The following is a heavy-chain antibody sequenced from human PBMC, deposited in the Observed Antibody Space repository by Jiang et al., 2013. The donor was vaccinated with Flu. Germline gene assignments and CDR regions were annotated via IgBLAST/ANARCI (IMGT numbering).Heavy chain of an antibody. D-gene: IGHD5-18*01. J-gene: IGHJ4*02. CDR3: ARGQRGYSYGPFDY. CDR2: IWYDGSNK. V-gene: IGHV3-33*08. Sequence: AASGFTFSSYGMHWVRQAPGKGLEWVAVIWYDGSNKYYADSVKGRFTISRDNSKNTLYLQMNSLRAEDTAVYYCARGQRGYSYGPFDYWGQGTLVTVSS. CDR1: GFTFSSYG.